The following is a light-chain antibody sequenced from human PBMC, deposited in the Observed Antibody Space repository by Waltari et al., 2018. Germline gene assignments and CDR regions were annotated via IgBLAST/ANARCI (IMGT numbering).Light chain of an antibody. V-gene: IGKV1-39*01. CDR3: QQSHTMMYT. J-gene: IGKJ2*01. Sequence: DIQLTQYPSSLSASVVYRVNITCRASQNIDTFLNWYQQRPGKAPKVLIYGASSLQSGVPSRFSGSGSGTHFTLTISSLQPDDFATYFCQQSHTMMYTFGQGTKLEIK. CDR1: QNIDTF. CDR2: GAS.